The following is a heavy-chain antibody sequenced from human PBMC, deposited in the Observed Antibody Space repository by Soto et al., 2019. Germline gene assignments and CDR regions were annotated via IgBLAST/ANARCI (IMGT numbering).Heavy chain of an antibody. J-gene: IGHJ6*03. Sequence: DSVKVSCKASGYTFTSYYMHWVRQAPGQGLEWMGIINPSGGSTSYAQKFQGRVTMTRDTSTSTVYMELSSLRSEDTAVYYCARSRDVVVPAAPHYYYYMDVWGKGTTVTVSS. CDR2: INPSGGST. CDR1: GYTFTSYY. V-gene: IGHV1-46*03. CDR3: ARSRDVVVPAAPHYYYYMDV. D-gene: IGHD2-2*01.